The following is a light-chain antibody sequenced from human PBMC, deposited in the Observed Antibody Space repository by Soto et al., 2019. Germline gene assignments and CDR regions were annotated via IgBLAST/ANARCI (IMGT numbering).Light chain of an antibody. V-gene: IGKV1-5*03. CDR2: KAS. Sequence: DIQMTQSPSTLSSSIGDTVIITCRASQSINSWLAWYQQKPGKAPKLLIHKASTLESGVPSRFSGSESGTEFTLTISSLPPDDFATFYCQQYDRFPYTFGQGTKLEIK. J-gene: IGKJ2*01. CDR1: QSINSW. CDR3: QQYDRFPYT.